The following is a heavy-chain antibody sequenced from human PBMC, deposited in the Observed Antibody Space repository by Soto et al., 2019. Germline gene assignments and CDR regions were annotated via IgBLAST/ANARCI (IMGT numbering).Heavy chain of an antibody. J-gene: IGHJ3*02. D-gene: IGHD6-13*01. V-gene: IGHV1-2*04. CDR2: INPNSGGT. Sequence: ASVKVSCKASGYTFTGYYMHWVRQAPGQGLEWMGWINPNSGGTNYAQKFQGWVTMTRDTSISTAYMELSRLRSDDTAVYYCARASGGQQLAPIFYAFDIWGQGTMVTVSS. CDR3: ARASGGQQLAPIFYAFDI. CDR1: GYTFTGYY.